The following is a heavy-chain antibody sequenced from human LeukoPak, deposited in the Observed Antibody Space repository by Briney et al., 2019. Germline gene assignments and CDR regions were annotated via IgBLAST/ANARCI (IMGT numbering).Heavy chain of an antibody. CDR2: ISSSSSYI. J-gene: IGHJ4*02. CDR1: GFTFSTYS. V-gene: IGHV3-21*01. D-gene: IGHD2-2*02. Sequence: GGSLRLSCAASGFTFSTYSMNWVRQAPGKGLEWVSSISSSSSYIYYADSLRGRFTISRDNAKNSLYLQMNSLRAEDTAVYYCARLGVVPAAIDYWGQGTLVTVSS. CDR3: ARLGVVPAAIDY.